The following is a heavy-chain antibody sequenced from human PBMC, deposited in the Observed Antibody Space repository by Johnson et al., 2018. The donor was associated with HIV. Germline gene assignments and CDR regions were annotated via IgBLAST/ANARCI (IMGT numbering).Heavy chain of an antibody. Sequence: MLLVESGGGLVQPGGSLRLSCAASGFIVSSNYMNWVRQAPGKGLEWVSVIYSGGSTYHADSVKGRFIISRDNSKSTLYFQMNSLRAEDTAVYYCASAYTDGAFDIWGQGKTVTISS. D-gene: IGHD2-21*01. V-gene: IGHV3-66*01. CDR2: IYSGGST. J-gene: IGHJ3*02. CDR3: ASAYTDGAFDI. CDR1: GFIVSSNY.